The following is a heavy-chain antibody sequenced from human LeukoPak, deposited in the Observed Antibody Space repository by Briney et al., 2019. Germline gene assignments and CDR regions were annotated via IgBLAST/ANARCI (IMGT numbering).Heavy chain of an antibody. V-gene: IGHV1-69*01. CDR3: ARDKDYGEGGFDY. CDR1: GGTFSSYA. J-gene: IGHJ4*02. Sequence: SVKVSCKASGGTFSSYAISWVRQAPGQGLEWMGGIIPIFGTANYAQKFQGRVTITADESTSTAYMELSSLRSEDTAVYDCARDKDYGEGGFDYWGQGTLVTVSS. D-gene: IGHD4/OR15-4a*01. CDR2: IIPIFGTA.